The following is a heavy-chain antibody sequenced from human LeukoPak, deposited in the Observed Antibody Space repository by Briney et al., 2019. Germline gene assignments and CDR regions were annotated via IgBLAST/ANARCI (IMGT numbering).Heavy chain of an antibody. V-gene: IGHV4-34*01. J-gene: IGHJ4*02. CDR3: ARVRLCLYYGGNSGFDY. Sequence: SETLSLTCAVSGGSFSGYYWSWIRQPPGKGLEWIGEINHSGSTNYNPSLKSRVTISVDTSKNQFSLKLSSVTAADTAVYYCARVRLCLYYGGNSGFDYWGQGTLVTVSS. CDR2: INHSGST. D-gene: IGHD4-23*01. CDR1: GGSFSGYY.